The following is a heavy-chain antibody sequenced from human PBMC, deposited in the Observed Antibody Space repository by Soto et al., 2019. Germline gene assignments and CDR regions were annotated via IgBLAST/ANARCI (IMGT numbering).Heavy chain of an antibody. CDR1: GGSISSSSYY. V-gene: IGHV4-39*01. D-gene: IGHD2-2*02. J-gene: IGHJ6*02. CDR2: IYYSGST. Sequence: SETLSLTCTVSGGSISSSSYYWGWIRQPPGKGLEWIGRIYYSGSTYYNPSLKRRGTISVDTSKNQFSLKLSSVTAADTAVYYCARHGGYCSSTSCYTGGYYYYYGMDVWGQGTTVTVSS. CDR3: ARHGGYCSSTSCYTGGYYYYYGMDV.